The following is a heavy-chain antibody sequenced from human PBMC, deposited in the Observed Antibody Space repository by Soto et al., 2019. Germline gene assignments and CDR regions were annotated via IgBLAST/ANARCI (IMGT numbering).Heavy chain of an antibody. Sequence: PGGSLRLSCAASGFTFSSYAMHWVRKAPGKGLEWVAIMSYDGNNQYYADSVKGRFTISRDNFKNTLYLQMNSLRAEDTAVYYCAKALGELSPESFDYWGQGILVTVSS. CDR1: GFTFSSYA. V-gene: IGHV3-30*18. D-gene: IGHD3-16*02. J-gene: IGHJ4*02. CDR2: MSYDGNNQ. CDR3: AKALGELSPESFDY.